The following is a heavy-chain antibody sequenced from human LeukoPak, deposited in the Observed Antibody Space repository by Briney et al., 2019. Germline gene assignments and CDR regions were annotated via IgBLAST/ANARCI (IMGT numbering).Heavy chain of an antibody. D-gene: IGHD1-26*01. Sequence: GGSLRLSCAASGFTFSSYAMHWVRQAPGKGLEWVAVISYDGSNKYYADSVKGRFTISRDNSKNTLYLQMNSLRAEDTAVYYCVRDGWELTPLGYNYYYMDVWGKGTTVTVSS. CDR1: GFTFSSYA. V-gene: IGHV3-30*01. CDR2: ISYDGSNK. CDR3: VRDGWELTPLGYNYYYMDV. J-gene: IGHJ6*03.